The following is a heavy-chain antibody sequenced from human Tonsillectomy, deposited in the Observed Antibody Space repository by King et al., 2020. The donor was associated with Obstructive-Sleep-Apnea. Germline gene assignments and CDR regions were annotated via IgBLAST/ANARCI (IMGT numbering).Heavy chain of an antibody. Sequence: VQLVESGGGLVQPGRSLRLSCTASGFTFGDYAMSWFRQAPGKGLEWVGFIRSKAYGGTTEYVASVKGRFTISRDDSKSIAYLQMNSLKIEDTAVYYCTRAPQWDLLPDPFDIWGQGTMVTVSS. V-gene: IGHV3-49*03. D-gene: IGHD1-26*01. CDR1: GFTFGDYA. CDR3: TRAPQWDLLPDPFDI. J-gene: IGHJ3*02. CDR2: IRSKAYGGTT.